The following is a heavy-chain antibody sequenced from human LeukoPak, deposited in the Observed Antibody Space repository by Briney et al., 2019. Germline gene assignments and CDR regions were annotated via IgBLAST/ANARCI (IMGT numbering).Heavy chain of an antibody. CDR1: GFTFSSYA. Sequence: GGSLRLSCAASGFTFSSYAMSWVRQAPGKGLEWVSAISGSGGSTYYADSAKGRFTISRDNSKNTLYLQMNSLRAEDTAVYYCARKHCSRTSCYLDYWGQGTLVTVSS. CDR3: ARKHCSRTSCYLDY. J-gene: IGHJ4*02. D-gene: IGHD2-2*01. V-gene: IGHV3-23*01. CDR2: ISGSGGST.